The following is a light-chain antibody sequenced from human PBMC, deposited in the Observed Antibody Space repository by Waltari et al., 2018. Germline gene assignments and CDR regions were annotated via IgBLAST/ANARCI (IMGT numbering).Light chain of an antibody. CDR3: QQYNRWPPIT. V-gene: IGKV3-15*01. CDR2: DAS. Sequence: EVVMTQSPATLSVSPGERASLPCRASQSIATNLAWYQQKPGQPPRPLVYDASTRAPSIPARFKGSGSGTEFTLTISSLQSEDSAVYYCQQYNRWPPITFGQGTRLEI. J-gene: IGKJ5*01. CDR1: QSIATN.